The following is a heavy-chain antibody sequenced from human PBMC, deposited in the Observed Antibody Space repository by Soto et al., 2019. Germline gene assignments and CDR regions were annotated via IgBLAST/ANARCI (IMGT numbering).Heavy chain of an antibody. CDR2: IGNSGSPI. CDR1: GFTFSDYY. Sequence: QVRLVESGGGLVEPGGSLALSCAASGFTFSDYYMGWIRQAPGKGLDWVSYIGNSGSPIFYTDSVKGRFTISRDNAKNSLYLEMNSLTADDTAVYYCARGEYHLQPGGWFDPWGQGTLVTVSS. J-gene: IGHJ5*02. CDR3: ARGEYHLQPGGWFDP. V-gene: IGHV3-11*01. D-gene: IGHD2-2*01.